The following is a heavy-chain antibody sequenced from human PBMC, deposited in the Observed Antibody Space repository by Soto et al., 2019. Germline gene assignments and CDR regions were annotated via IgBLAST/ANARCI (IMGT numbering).Heavy chain of an antibody. CDR2: ISWNSGRI. CDR1: GFTFDDYA. V-gene: IGHV3-9*01. CDR3: AKGDSSSFYYGMDV. D-gene: IGHD6-13*01. Sequence: EVQLVESGGGLVQPGRSLRLSCAASGFTFDDYAMHWVRQAPGKGLEWVSGISWNSGRIGYADSVKGRFTISRDNAKNSLYLQMNRLRAADTALYYCAKGDSSSFYYGMDVWGQGTTVTVSS. J-gene: IGHJ6*02.